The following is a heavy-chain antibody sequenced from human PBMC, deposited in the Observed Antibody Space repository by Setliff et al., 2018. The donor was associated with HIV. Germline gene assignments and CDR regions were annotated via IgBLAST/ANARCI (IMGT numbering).Heavy chain of an antibody. CDR1: GDTFTTYV. V-gene: IGHV1-2*06. J-gene: IGHJ4*02. Sequence: ASVKVSCKGSGDTFTTYVVSWVRQAPGQGLEWVGRINPDSRGTNYAQTFQGRVTMTRDTSANTAYMELSRLRSDDTAVFYCARGVKGIATTGKYYFDYWGQGTLVTVSS. CDR3: ARGVKGIATTGKYYFDY. CDR2: INPDSRGT. D-gene: IGHD6-13*01.